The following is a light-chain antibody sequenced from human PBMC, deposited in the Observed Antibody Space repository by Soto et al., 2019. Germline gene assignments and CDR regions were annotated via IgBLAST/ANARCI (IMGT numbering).Light chain of an antibody. CDR1: QTISSW. Sequence: DIQMTQSPSTLSGSVGDRVTITCRASQTISSWLAWYQQKPGKAPKLLIYKASTLTSGVPSRFSGSGSGTEFTLTISSLQPDDFATYYCQHYNSYSEAVGQGTKVDSK. V-gene: IGKV1-5*03. J-gene: IGKJ1*01. CDR3: QHYNSYSEA. CDR2: KAS.